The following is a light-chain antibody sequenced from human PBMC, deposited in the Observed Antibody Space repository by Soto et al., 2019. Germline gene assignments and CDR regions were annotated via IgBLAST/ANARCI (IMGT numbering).Light chain of an antibody. CDR1: SSDIGGYNY. CDR2: EVT. J-gene: IGLJ1*01. CDR3: SSYARGSTLHYV. V-gene: IGLV2-14*01. Sequence: QSALTQPASVSGPPGQSITISSIGTSSDIGGYNYVSWYQQHPGKAPKLMIYEVTNRPSGVSHRFSGSKSGNTASLTISGLQAEDEADYYCSSYARGSTLHYVFGSGTKLTVL.